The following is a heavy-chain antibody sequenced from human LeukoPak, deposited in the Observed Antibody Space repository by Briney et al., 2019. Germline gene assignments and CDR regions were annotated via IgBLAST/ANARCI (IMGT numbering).Heavy chain of an antibody. CDR3: AREQDLDY. Sequence: GGSLRLSCAASGFTFSSYSMNRVRQAPGKGLEWVSYIGSSSSTIYYVDSVKGRFTISRDNAKNSLYLQMSSLRAEDTAVYYCAREQDLDYWGQGTLVTVSS. CDR2: IGSSSSTI. CDR1: GFTFSSYS. J-gene: IGHJ4*02. V-gene: IGHV3-48*01.